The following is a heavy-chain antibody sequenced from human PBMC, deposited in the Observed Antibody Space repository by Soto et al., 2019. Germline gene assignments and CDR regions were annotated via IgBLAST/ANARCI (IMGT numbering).Heavy chain of an antibody. CDR1: GFTFSSYG. Sequence: QVQLVESGGGVVQPGRSLRLSCAASGFTFSSYGMHWVRQAPGKGLEWVAVISYDGSNKYYADSVKGRFTISRDNSKNTLYLQMNSLRAEDTAVYYCAKCSRGSGYSGYDCFALDYWGQGTLVTVSS. J-gene: IGHJ4*02. CDR3: AKCSRGSGYSGYDCFALDY. V-gene: IGHV3-30*18. CDR2: ISYDGSNK. D-gene: IGHD5-12*01.